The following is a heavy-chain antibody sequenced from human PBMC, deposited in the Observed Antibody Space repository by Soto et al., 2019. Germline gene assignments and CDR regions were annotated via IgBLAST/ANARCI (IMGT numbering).Heavy chain of an antibody. J-gene: IGHJ4*02. CDR2: IGSRGETYAT. V-gene: IGHV3-73*01. Sequence: GGSLRLSCSASGFTFGASALQWARQASGKGLEWLGRIGSRGETYATTYAASVKGRFTISRDDSKKTAYLQMNSLESEDTAVYYYSPAAHDYWGQGTLVTVSS. CDR1: GFTFGASA. CDR3: SPAAHDY. D-gene: IGHD2-21*01.